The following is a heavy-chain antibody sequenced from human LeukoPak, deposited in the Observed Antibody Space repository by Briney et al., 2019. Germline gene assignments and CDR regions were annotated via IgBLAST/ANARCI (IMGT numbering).Heavy chain of an antibody. D-gene: IGHD2/OR15-2a*01. V-gene: IGHV3-11*01. CDR1: GFSCSDSY. Sequence: GGSLRLSCAASGFSCSDSYMSWIRQAPGQGLEWLSYIKSSDTSTFYADSVKGRFTVSRDNAKNSLYLQMNSLRAEDTAVYYCARRGNMSSHAFDIWGQGTVVTVSS. CDR3: ARRGNMSSHAFDI. CDR2: IKSSDTST. J-gene: IGHJ3*02.